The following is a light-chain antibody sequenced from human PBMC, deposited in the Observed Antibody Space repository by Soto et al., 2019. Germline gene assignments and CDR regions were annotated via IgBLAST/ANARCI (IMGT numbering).Light chain of an antibody. V-gene: IGLV2-8*01. CDR1: SSDVGKYNF. J-gene: IGLJ2*01. Sequence: QSALTQPPSASGSPGQSVTISCTGASSDVGKYNFVSWYQQHTGKAPKLMIYDVTEPPSGVPDRFSGSKSGNTASLTVSGLQAEDEADYYCTAYAGSSIPVVFGGGTKLTVL. CDR3: TAYAGSSIPVV. CDR2: DVT.